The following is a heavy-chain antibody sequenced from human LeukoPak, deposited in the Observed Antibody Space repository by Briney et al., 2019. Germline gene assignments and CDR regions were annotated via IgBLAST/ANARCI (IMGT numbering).Heavy chain of an antibody. CDR3: AKDVPTDYYDSSGYVDY. V-gene: IGHV3-23*01. CDR2: ISGSGGST. Sequence: GGSLRLSCAASGFTFSSYAMSWVRQAPGKGLEWVSAISGSGGSTYYADSVKGRFTISRDNSKSTLYLQMNSLRAEDTAVYYCAKDVPTDYYDSSGYVDYWGQGTLVTVSS. J-gene: IGHJ4*02. D-gene: IGHD3-22*01. CDR1: GFTFSSYA.